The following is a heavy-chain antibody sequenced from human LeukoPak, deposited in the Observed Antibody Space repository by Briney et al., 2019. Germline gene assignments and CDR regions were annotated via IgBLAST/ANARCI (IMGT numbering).Heavy chain of an antibody. CDR3: ARESGSGSRGFDY. CDR2: IYSGGGT. CDR1: GFTVRINY. J-gene: IGHJ4*02. D-gene: IGHD3-10*01. V-gene: IGHV3-66*01. Sequence: PGGSLRLSCAASGFTVRINYMIGVPHAPGKGREWVSVIYSGGGTYYGDSVEGRFTFSRDNSQNTVYLQMNSLRAEDTAVYYCARESGSGSRGFDYWGQGTLVTVSS.